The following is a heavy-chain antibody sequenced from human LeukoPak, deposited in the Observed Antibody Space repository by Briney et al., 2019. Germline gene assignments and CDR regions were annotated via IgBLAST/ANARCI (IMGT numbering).Heavy chain of an antibody. CDR3: ARIALRLTWFDP. J-gene: IGHJ5*02. CDR1: GGSFSGYY. CDR2: INHSGST. V-gene: IGHV4-34*01. Sequence: KPSETLSLTCAVYGGSFSGYYWSWIRQPPGKGLEWIGEINHSGSTNYNPSLKSRVTISVDTSKNQFSLKLSSVTAADTAVYYCARIALRLTWFDPWGQGTLVTVSS. D-gene: IGHD3-22*01.